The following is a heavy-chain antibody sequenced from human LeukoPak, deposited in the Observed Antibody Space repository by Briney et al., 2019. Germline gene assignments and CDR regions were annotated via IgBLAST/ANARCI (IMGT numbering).Heavy chain of an antibody. V-gene: IGHV6-1*01. CDR2: TYYRSRWFY. CDR3: ARCLHDYGCLAYFDY. J-gene: IGHJ4*02. CDR1: GDSVSSSSAA. D-gene: IGHD4/OR15-4a*01. Sequence: QTLSLTCAISGDSVSSSSAAWAWIRQSPSRGLEWLGRTYYRSRWFYDYAVSVKSRITINSDTSKNESSLLLTSVTPEDTAVYYCARCLHDYGCLAYFDYWGQGTLVTVSS.